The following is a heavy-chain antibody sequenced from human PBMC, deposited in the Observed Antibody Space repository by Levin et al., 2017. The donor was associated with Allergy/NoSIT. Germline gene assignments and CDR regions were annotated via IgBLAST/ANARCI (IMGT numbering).Heavy chain of an antibody. CDR2: ISGSGGST. CDR3: AKDRRDFWSGSDMEV. CDR1: GFTFNNYG. D-gene: IGHD3-3*01. J-gene: IGHJ6*03. Sequence: GESLKISCAASGFTFNNYGMSWVRQAPGKGLEWVSVISGSGGSTGHVDSVKGRFTISRDNSKNTLYLQMNSLRAEDTAIYYCAKDRRDFWSGSDMEVWGKGSTVTVSS. V-gene: IGHV3-23*01.